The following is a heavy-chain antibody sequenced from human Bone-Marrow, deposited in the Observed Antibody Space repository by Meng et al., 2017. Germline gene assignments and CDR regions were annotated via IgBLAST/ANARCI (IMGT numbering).Heavy chain of an antibody. V-gene: IGHV1-69*01. D-gene: IGHD3-10*01. Sequence: QVQVAQCGAEVKKPGSSVKVVCTASGGTFSSYAIRWVRQAPGQGLEWMGGIIPIFGTANYAQKFQGRVTITADESTSTAYMELSSLRSEDTAVYYCARRGWFGEFNDYWGQGTLVTVSS. CDR1: GGTFSSYA. CDR3: ARRGWFGEFNDY. J-gene: IGHJ4*02. CDR2: IIPIFGTA.